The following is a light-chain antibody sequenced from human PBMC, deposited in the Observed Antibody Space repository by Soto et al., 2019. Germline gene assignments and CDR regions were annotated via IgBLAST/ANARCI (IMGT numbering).Light chain of an antibody. J-gene: IGLJ3*02. CDR3: ALYMGPVIWV. CDR1: SGSVSTSHN. CDR2: STN. V-gene: IGLV8-61*01. Sequence: QTVVTQDPSFSVSPGGTVTLTCGLTSGSVSTSHNPAWYQQTPGQPPRTLIYSTNTRSSGVPDRFSGSILGNKAALTITGAQAEDECDYYCALYMGPVIWVFGGGTKLTVL.